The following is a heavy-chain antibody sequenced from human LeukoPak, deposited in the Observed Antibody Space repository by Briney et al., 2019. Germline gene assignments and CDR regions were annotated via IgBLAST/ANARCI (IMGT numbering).Heavy chain of an antibody. V-gene: IGHV4-61*02. CDR2: IYASGST. J-gene: IGHJ5*02. CDR1: GDSISSGSYY. Sequence: SETLSLTCTVSGDSISSGSYYWSWIRQPAGKGLEWIGRIYASGSTNYNPSLKSRVTISVDTSKNQFSLKLSSVTAADTAVYYCARAVDYYDSSGYYSAAEWFDPWGQGTLVTVSS. CDR3: ARAVDYYDSSGYYSAAEWFDP. D-gene: IGHD3-22*01.